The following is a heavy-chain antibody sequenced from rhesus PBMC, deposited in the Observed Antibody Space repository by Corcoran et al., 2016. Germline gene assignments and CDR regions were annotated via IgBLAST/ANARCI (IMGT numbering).Heavy chain of an antibody. Sequence: VQLVQSGSEVKKPGASVNISCNAYSYTFTDYYLHWLRQAPGKGLELMGRGDTEDGEAKPAQKVQDRVTITADTSTDTAYMELSSLRSEDTAVYYCAGTLPPFDYWGQGVLVTVSS. CDR1: SYTFTDYY. CDR3: AGTLPPFDY. V-gene: IGHV1-111*02. CDR2: GDTEDGEA. J-gene: IGHJ4*01. D-gene: IGHD1-1*01.